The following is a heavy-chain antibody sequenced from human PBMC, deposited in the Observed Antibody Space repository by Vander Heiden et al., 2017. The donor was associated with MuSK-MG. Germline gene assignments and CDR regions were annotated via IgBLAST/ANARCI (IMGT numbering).Heavy chain of an antibody. Sequence: QVQLVQSGAEVKKPGASVKVSCKASGYTFTGYYMHWVRQAPGQGLEWMGWINPNSGGTNYAQKFQGRVTMTRDTSISTAYMELSRLRSDDTAVYYCARDGITIFGVVTSNYYYYGMDVWGQGPTVTVSS. D-gene: IGHD3-3*01. CDR3: ARDGITIFGVVTSNYYYYGMDV. CDR2: INPNSGGT. J-gene: IGHJ6*02. V-gene: IGHV1-2*02. CDR1: GYTFTGYY.